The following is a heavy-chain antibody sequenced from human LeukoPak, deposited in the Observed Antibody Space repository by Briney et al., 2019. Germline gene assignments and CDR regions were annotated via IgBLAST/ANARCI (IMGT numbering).Heavy chain of an antibody. Sequence: GRSLRLSCAASGFTFDDYAMHWVRQAPGKGLEWVSGISGNSGSIGYADSVKGRFTISRDNAKNSLYLQMNSLRAEDTALYYCAKDISPGYSSGWYYFDYWGQGTLVTVSS. J-gene: IGHJ4*02. CDR3: AKDISPGYSSGWYYFDY. D-gene: IGHD6-19*01. CDR2: ISGNSGSI. V-gene: IGHV3-9*01. CDR1: GFTFDDYA.